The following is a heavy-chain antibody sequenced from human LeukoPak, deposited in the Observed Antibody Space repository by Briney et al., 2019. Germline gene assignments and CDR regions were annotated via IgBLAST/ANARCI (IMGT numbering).Heavy chain of an antibody. CDR3: ATDSSSSWYEDNWFDP. J-gene: IGHJ5*02. D-gene: IGHD6-13*01. CDR2: FDPEDGET. Sequence: ASVKASCKVSGYTLNQLSMHWVRQAPGKGLEWMGGFDPEDGETIYAQKFQGRVTMTEDTSTDTAYMELSSLRSEDTAVYYCATDSSSSWYEDNWFDPWGQGTLVTVSS. CDR1: GYTLNQLS. V-gene: IGHV1-24*01.